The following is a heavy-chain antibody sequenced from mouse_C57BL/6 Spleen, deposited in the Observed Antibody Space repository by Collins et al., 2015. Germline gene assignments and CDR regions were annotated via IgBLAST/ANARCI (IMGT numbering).Heavy chain of an antibody. CDR1: GFTFSDYY. Sequence: EVQAGGVWGSLVKPGGSLKLSCAASGFTFSDYYMYWVRQTPEKRLEWVATISDGGSYTYYPDSVKGRFTISRDNAKNNLYLQMSSLKSEDTAMYYCAREVYRGFAYWGQGTLVTVSA. CDR3: AREVYRGFAY. J-gene: IGHJ3*01. CDR2: ISDGGSYT. V-gene: IGHV5-4*02. D-gene: IGHD2-1*01.